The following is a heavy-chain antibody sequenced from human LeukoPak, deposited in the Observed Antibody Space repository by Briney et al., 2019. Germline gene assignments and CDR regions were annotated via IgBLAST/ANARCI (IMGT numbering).Heavy chain of an antibody. CDR3: AKDIRNPADHDYGDSYYYYGMDV. CDR2: ISWNSGSI. CDR1: GFTFDDYA. V-gene: IGHV3-9*01. J-gene: IGHJ6*02. D-gene: IGHD4-17*01. Sequence: LTGGSLRLSCAASGFTFDDYAMPWVRHAPGKGLEWVSGISWNSGSIGYADSVKGRFTISRDNAKNSLYLQMNSLRAEDTALYYCAKDIRNPADHDYGDSYYYYGMDVWGQGTTVTVSS.